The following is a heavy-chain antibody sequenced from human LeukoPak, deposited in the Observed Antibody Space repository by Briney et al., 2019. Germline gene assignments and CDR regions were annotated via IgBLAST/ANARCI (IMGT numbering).Heavy chain of an antibody. CDR3: ARRLSSGYYYGMRWFDP. J-gene: IGHJ5*02. Sequence: SETLSLTCAVYGGSFSGYYWSWIRQPPGKGLEWIGEINHSGSTNYNPSLKSRVTISVDTSKNQFSLKLSSVTAADTAVYYCARRLSSGYYYGMRWFDPWGQGTLVTVSS. CDR2: INHSGST. D-gene: IGHD3-22*01. CDR1: GGSFSGYY. V-gene: IGHV4-34*01.